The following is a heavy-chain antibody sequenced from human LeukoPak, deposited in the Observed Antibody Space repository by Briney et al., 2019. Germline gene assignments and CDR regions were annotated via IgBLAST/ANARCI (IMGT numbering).Heavy chain of an antibody. CDR1: GGTFSSYA. D-gene: IGHD6-13*01. CDR2: IIPIFGTA. Sequence: SVKVCCKASGGTFSSYAISWVRQAPGQGLEWMGGIIPIFGTANYAQKFQGRVTITADESTSTAYMELSSLRSEDTAVYYCAARIAAAGTGVDYWGQGTLVTVSS. V-gene: IGHV1-69*01. J-gene: IGHJ4*02. CDR3: AARIAAAGTGVDY.